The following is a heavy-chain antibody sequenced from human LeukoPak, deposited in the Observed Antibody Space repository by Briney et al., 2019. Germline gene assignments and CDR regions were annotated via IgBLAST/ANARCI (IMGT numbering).Heavy chain of an antibody. CDR2: IRSKAYGGTT. CDR1: GFTFGDYA. Sequence: GGSLRLSCTASGFTFGDYAMSWVRQAPGKGLEWVGFIRSKAYGGTTEYAASVKGRFSISRDDSKSIAYLQMNSLKTEDTAVYYCTRDTSEYYDRSGYPNWFDPWGQGTLVTVPS. CDR3: TRDTSEYYDRSGYPNWFDP. V-gene: IGHV3-49*04. J-gene: IGHJ5*02. D-gene: IGHD3-22*01.